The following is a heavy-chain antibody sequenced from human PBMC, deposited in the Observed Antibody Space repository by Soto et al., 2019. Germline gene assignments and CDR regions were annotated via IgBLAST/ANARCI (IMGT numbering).Heavy chain of an antibody. D-gene: IGHD3-10*01. CDR1: GGTFSSYA. CDR3: ASWAPGSNRLYYYGMDV. J-gene: IGHJ6*02. CDR2: IIPIFGTA. V-gene: IGHV1-69*13. Sequence: SVKVSCKASGGTFSSYAISWVRQAPGQGLEWMGGIIPIFGTANYAQKFQGRVTITADESTRTAYMELSSLRSEDTAVYYCASWAPGSNRLYYYGMDVWGQGTTVTVSS.